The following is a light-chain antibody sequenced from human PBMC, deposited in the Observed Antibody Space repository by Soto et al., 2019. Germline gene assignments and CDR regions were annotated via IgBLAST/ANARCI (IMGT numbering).Light chain of an antibody. CDR1: QIIYNW. Sequence: DIPMTQSPPTLSASVGDRVTITCRASQIIYNWLAWYQQKPGKAPKLLISGASTLEGGVPSRFSGSGSGTDFTLTISSLQPEDFATYYCQQANSFPITFGQRTRLEIK. CDR3: QQANSFPIT. V-gene: IGKV1-5*01. J-gene: IGKJ5*01. CDR2: GAS.